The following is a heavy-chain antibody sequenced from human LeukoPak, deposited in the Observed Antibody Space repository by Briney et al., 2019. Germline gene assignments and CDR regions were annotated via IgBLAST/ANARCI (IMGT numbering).Heavy chain of an antibody. Sequence: GGSLRLSCAASGFTFSSYAVSWVRQAPGKGLEWVSGVSGGGGNTYYADSAKGRFTISRDNSKNTLYLQMNSLRAEDTAVYYCAKGSGQITLWPNFDSWGQGTLVTVSS. CDR1: GFTFSSYA. CDR3: AKGSGQITLWPNFDS. V-gene: IGHV3-23*01. J-gene: IGHJ4*02. D-gene: IGHD3-10*01. CDR2: VSGGGGNT.